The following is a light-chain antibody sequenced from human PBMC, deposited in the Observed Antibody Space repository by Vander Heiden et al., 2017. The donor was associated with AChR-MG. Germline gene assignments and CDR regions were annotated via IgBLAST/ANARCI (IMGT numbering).Light chain of an antibody. V-gene: IGLV1-40*01. CDR3: QSYDSSLSGSV. J-gene: IGLJ3*02. CDR1: SSNSGAGYD. CDR2: GNS. Sequence: QSVLTPPPSLSRAPGQTVTISCTGSSSNSGAGYDVNWYQHLPGTAPNLLIYGNSNRPSGVPDRFSGSKSGTSASLAITGLQAEDEADYYCQSYDSSLSGSVFGGGTKLTVL.